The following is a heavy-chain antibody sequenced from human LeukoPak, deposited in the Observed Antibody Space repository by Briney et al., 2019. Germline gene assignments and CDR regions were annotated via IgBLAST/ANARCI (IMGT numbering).Heavy chain of an antibody. CDR1: GFTFSSYA. CDR3: AKEPGRWYDY. D-gene: IGHD6-13*01. Sequence: GGSLRLSCAASGFTFSSYAMSRVRQAPGKGLEWVSAISGSGGSTYYADSVKGRFTISRDNSKNTLHLQMNSLGAEDTAVYYCAKEPGRWYDYWGQGTLVTVSS. V-gene: IGHV3-23*01. CDR2: ISGSGGST. J-gene: IGHJ4*02.